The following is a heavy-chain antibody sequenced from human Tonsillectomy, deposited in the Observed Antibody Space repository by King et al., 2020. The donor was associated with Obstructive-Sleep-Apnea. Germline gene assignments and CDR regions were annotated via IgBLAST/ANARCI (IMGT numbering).Heavy chain of an antibody. V-gene: IGHV3-43D*03. CDR1: GCTFDDYA. CDR3: ARGDGYNYFDY. D-gene: IGHD5-24*01. Sequence: VQLVESGGVVVQPGGYLRLYWAASGCTFDDYAMHWVRQVPGKGLEWVSLISWDGGSTYYADSVKGRFTISRDNSKNSLYLQMNSLRPEDTALYYCARGDGYNYFDYWGQGTLVTVSS. J-gene: IGHJ4*02. CDR2: ISWDGGST.